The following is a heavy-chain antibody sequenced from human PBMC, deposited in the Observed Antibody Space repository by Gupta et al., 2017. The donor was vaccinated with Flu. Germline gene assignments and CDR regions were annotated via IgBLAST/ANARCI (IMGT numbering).Heavy chain of an antibody. Sequence: EVQLVESGGGLVQPGGSLRLSCAASGFTLSSYWMHWVRQAPGTGLVWLSRINSDGSSTSYADSVKGRFTISRDNAKNTLYLQMNSLRADDTAVYYCARGIYCGSSSCYGGGSYYYGLDVWGQGTAVTVSS. CDR2: INSDGSST. CDR3: ARGIYCGSSSCYGGGSYYYGLDV. CDR1: GFTLSSYW. V-gene: IGHV3-74*01. D-gene: IGHD2-2*01. J-gene: IGHJ6*02.